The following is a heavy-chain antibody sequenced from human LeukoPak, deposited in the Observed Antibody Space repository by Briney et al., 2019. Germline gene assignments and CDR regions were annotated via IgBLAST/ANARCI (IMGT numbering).Heavy chain of an antibody. V-gene: IGHV4-39*01. CDR3: ARHGRAGLLKGAFDI. CDR2: IYYSGST. D-gene: IGHD2/OR15-2a*01. Sequence: SETLSLTCTVSGGSISSSSYYWGWIRQPPGKGLEWIGSIYYSGSTNYNPSLRSRVTISVDTSKNQFSLKLSSVTAADTAVYYCARHGRAGLLKGAFDIWGQGTIVIVSS. CDR1: GGSISSSSYY. J-gene: IGHJ3*02.